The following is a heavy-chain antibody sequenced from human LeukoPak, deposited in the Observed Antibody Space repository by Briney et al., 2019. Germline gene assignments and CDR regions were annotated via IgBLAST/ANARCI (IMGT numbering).Heavy chain of an antibody. V-gene: IGHV4-30-2*01. D-gene: IGHD6-19*01. CDR1: GGSISSGGYY. CDR3: AREAAVAGNFDY. CDR2: IYHSGST. J-gene: IGHJ4*02. Sequence: PSETLSLTCTVSGGSISSGGYYWSWIRQPPGKGLEWIGYIYHSGSTYYNPSLKSRVTISVDTSKNQFSLKLSSVTAADTAVYYCAREAAVAGNFDYWGQGTLVTVSS.